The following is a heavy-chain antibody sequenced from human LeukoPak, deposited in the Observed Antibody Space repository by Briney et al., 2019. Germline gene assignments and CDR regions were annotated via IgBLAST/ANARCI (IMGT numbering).Heavy chain of an antibody. Sequence: GGSLRLSCAASGFTFSSYSMNWVRQAPGKGLEWVSSISSSSSYIYYADSVKGRFTISRDNAKNSLYLQMNSLRAEDTAVYYCARGLRDYGDYEGGYWGQGTLVTVSS. J-gene: IGHJ4*02. CDR3: ARGLRDYGDYEGGY. D-gene: IGHD4-17*01. CDR1: GFTFSSYS. V-gene: IGHV3-21*01. CDR2: ISSSSSYI.